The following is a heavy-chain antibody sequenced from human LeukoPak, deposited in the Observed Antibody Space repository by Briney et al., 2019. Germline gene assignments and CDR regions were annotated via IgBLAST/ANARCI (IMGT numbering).Heavy chain of an antibody. V-gene: IGHV3-23*01. Sequence: GGSLRLSCAASGLTFSSYAMSWVRQAPGKGVEWVSAISGSGGNTYYADSVKGRFTISRDNSKSTLYLQMDSLRAEDTAVYYCAKVLGSGATFDYWGQGTLVTVSS. CDR2: ISGSGGNT. D-gene: IGHD1-26*01. CDR1: GLTFSSYA. CDR3: AKVLGSGATFDY. J-gene: IGHJ4*02.